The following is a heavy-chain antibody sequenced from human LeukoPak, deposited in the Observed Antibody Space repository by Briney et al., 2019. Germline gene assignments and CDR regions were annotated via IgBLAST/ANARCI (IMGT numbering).Heavy chain of an antibody. CDR3: ARRRGLMIKQRKGSFDY. CDR2: LYYNGRT. CDR1: GGSISSYY. D-gene: IGHD3-10*01. V-gene: IGHV4-59*08. J-gene: IGHJ4*02. Sequence: SETLSLTCTVSGGSISSYYWSWIRQPPGKGLEWIGYLYYNGRTNYNPSLKSRVTISVDTSKNQFSLKLSSVTAADTAVYYCARRRGLMIKQRKGSFDYWGQGTLVTVSS.